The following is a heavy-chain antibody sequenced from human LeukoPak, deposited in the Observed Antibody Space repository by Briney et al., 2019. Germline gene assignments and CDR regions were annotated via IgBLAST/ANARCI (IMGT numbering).Heavy chain of an antibody. CDR3: ARDSADCSGGSCYSAEYFQH. CDR1: GYTFNNYG. CDR2: ISAYNGNT. D-gene: IGHD2-15*01. V-gene: IGHV1-18*01. Sequence: GSVKVSCKASGYTFNNYGISWVRQAPGQGLEWMGRISAYNGNTNYAQKVQDRVTMTTDTSTSTAYMELRNLTSDDTAVYYCARDSADCSGGSCYSAEYFQHWGQGTLVTVSS. J-gene: IGHJ1*01.